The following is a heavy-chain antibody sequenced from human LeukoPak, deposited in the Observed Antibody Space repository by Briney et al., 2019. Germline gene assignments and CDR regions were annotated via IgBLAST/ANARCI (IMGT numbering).Heavy chain of an antibody. CDR2: VSGYNGNT. V-gene: IGHV1-18*04. J-gene: IGHJ5*02. CDR1: GYTFTDYS. D-gene: IGHD2-21*01. Sequence: ASVKVSCKASGYTFTDYSIYWVRQAPGQGLEWMGWVSGYNGNTNYGQKFEGRVAMTTDTSSSTAYMELRSLKSDDTAIYYCARGDWFDPWGQGTLVTVSS. CDR3: ARGDWFDP.